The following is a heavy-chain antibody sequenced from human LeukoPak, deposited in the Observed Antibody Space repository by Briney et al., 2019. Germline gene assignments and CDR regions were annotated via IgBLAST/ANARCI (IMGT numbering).Heavy chain of an antibody. Sequence: ASVKVSCKASGYTFTGYYMHWVRQAPGQGLEWMGWINPSSGGTNYAQKFQGRVTMTRDTSISTAYMELSRLRSDDTAVYYCARIDYSNYGAFDYWGQGTLVTVSS. CDR3: ARIDYSNYGAFDY. D-gene: IGHD4-11*01. J-gene: IGHJ4*02. CDR1: GYTFTGYY. CDR2: INPSSGGT. V-gene: IGHV1-2*02.